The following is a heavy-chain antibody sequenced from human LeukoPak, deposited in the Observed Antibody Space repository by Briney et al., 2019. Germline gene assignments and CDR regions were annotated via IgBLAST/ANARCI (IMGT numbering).Heavy chain of an antibody. CDR1: GFTFNSYW. J-gene: IGHJ4*02. D-gene: IGHD3-22*01. CDR3: AREGYYYDSSGYYYANRFDY. Sequence: HPGGSLRLSCAASGFTFNSYWMNWVRQAPGKGLEWVANIKRDGSEKYYVDSVKGRFTISRDNAKNSLDLQMNSLRVEDAAVYYCAREGYYYDSSGYYYANRFDYWGQGTLVTVSS. V-gene: IGHV3-7*03. CDR2: IKRDGSEK.